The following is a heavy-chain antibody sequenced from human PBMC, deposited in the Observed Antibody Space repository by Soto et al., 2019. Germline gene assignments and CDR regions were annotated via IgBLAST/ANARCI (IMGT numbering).Heavy chain of an antibody. CDR3: ARGGEGNWFDP. CDR1: GYTFTSYG. CDR2: ISAYNGDT. D-gene: IGHD3-10*01. V-gene: IGHV1-18*01. Sequence: QVQLVQSGAEVKKPGASVKVSCKASGYTFTSYGITWVRQAPGQGLEWMGWISAYNGDTAYAQKLQGRGTLTTDTSTYTACNEVRSLGSDDTAVYYRARGGEGNWFDPWGQGTLVTVSS. J-gene: IGHJ5*02.